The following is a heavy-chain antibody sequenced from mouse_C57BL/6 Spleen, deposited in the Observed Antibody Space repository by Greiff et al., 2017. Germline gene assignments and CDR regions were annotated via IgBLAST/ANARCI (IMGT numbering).Heavy chain of an antibody. J-gene: IGHJ1*03. CDR2: IDPSDSYT. V-gene: IGHV1-69*01. Sequence: QVQLQQPGAELVMPGASVKLSCKASGYTFTSYWMHWVKQRPGQGLEWIGEIDPSDSYTNYNQKFKGKSTLTVDKSSSTAYMQLSSLTSEDSAVYYCARMGKDWYFDVGGTGTTVTVSS. CDR1: GYTFTSYW. CDR3: ARMGKDWYFDV.